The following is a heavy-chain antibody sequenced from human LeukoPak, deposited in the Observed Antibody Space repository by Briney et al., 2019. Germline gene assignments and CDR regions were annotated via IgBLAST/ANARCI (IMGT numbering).Heavy chain of an antibody. Sequence: PGGSLRLSCAASGFTFRSSWMHWVRQAPGKGLVWVARINSDGSTTNYADSVKGRFTISRDNAKNTLNLQMNSLRAEDTAVYYCARGGVPGGLLWFGELLSAFDYWGQGTLVTVSS. CDR3: ARGGVPGGLLWFGELLSAFDY. J-gene: IGHJ4*02. D-gene: IGHD3-10*01. CDR1: GFTFRSSW. V-gene: IGHV3-74*01. CDR2: INSDGSTT.